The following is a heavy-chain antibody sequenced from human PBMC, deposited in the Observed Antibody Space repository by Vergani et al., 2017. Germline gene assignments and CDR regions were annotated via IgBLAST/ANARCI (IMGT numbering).Heavy chain of an antibody. D-gene: IGHD6-13*01. V-gene: IGHV4-61*02. CDR2: IYTSGST. Sequence: QVQLQESGPGLVKPSQTLSLTCTVSGGSISSGSYYWSWIRQPAGKGLEWIGRIYTSGSTNYNPSLKSRVTMSVDTSKNQFSLKLSSVTAADTAVYYCARDNGYSSSWYYYYYMDVWGKGTTVTVSS. CDR3: ARDNGYSSSWYYYYYMDV. J-gene: IGHJ6*03. CDR1: GGSISSGSYY.